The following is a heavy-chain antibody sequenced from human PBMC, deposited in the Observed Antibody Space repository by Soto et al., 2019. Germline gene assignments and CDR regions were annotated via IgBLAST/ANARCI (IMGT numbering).Heavy chain of an antibody. CDR1: GFTFSSYG. V-gene: IGHV3-33*01. D-gene: IGHD3-22*01. Sequence: GGSLRLSCAASGFTFSSYGMHWVRQAPGKGLEWVAVIWYDGSNKYYADSVKGRFTISRDNSKNTLYLQMNSLRAEDTAVYYCARDNYDSSGYLFDYWGQGTLVTVSS. J-gene: IGHJ4*02. CDR3: ARDNYDSSGYLFDY. CDR2: IWYDGSNK.